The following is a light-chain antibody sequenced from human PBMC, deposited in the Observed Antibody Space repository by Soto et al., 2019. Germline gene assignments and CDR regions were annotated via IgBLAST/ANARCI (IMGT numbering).Light chain of an antibody. CDR2: TAS. CDR1: QPIKNW. Sequence: DIQLTQSPASVSAAVGDRINISCRASQPIKNWLAWYQQKPGKGPKLLIYTASTLETGVPSRFSGSGSGTDFTLPISSLQPEDAAIDSCQQAASFPFTFGPGAKV. V-gene: IGKV1-12*02. J-gene: IGKJ3*01. CDR3: QQAASFPFT.